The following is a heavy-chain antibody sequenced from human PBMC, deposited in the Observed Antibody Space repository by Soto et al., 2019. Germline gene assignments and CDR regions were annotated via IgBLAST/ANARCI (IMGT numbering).Heavy chain of an antibody. Sequence: QVQLVQSGAEVKKPGSSVKVSCKASGGTFSSYTISWVRQAPGQGLEWMGRIIPILGIANYAQKFQGRVTITADKSTRPAYMELSSLRSEDTAVYYCARDWGAVAGLYFDYWGQGTLVTVSS. CDR3: ARDWGAVAGLYFDY. J-gene: IGHJ4*02. CDR1: GGTFSSYT. V-gene: IGHV1-69*08. CDR2: IIPILGIA. D-gene: IGHD6-19*01.